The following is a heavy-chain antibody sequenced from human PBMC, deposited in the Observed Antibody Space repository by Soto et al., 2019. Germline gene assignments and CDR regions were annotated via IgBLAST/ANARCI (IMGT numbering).Heavy chain of an antibody. J-gene: IGHJ5*02. CDR1: GFTFSTSA. V-gene: IGHV3-30*04. CDR2: ISHDGGAT. Sequence: QVQLVESGGGVVQSGGSLRLSCAASGFTFSTSAMHWIRQAPGKGLEWVAMISHDGGATYYVDSVKGRFTISRDTDKNTMRLQMESLRTADTATYYFAKDWGSSGWYNWFDPWGQAKLVTVSS. CDR3: AKDWGSSGWYNWFDP. D-gene: IGHD6-13*01.